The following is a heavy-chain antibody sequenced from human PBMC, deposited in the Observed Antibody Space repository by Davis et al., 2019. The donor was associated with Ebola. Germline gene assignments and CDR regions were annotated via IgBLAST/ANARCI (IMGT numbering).Heavy chain of an antibody. J-gene: IGHJ4*02. CDR2: ISYHGRTK. CDR1: GFTFSSSG. V-gene: IGHV3-30*18. D-gene: IGHD1-26*01. CDR3: AKWSGSYRYYFDY. Sequence: GGSLRLSCAVSGFTFSSSGMHWVRQAPGKGLEWVADISYHGRTKYYADSVKGRFTISRDDSKNTVYLEMNNLRAEDTAVYYCAKWSGSYRYYFDYWGQGTLVTFSS.